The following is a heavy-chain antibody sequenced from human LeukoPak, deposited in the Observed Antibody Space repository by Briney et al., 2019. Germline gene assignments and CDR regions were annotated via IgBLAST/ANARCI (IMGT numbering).Heavy chain of an antibody. CDR3: ARHKIAEYYFDY. CDR1: GGSISSSSYY. CDR2: IYYSGST. J-gene: IGHJ4*02. V-gene: IGHV4-39*01. D-gene: IGHD6-13*01. Sequence: SETLSLTCTVSGGSISSSSYYWGWIRQPPGKGPEWIGSIYYSGSTYYNPSLKSRVTISVDTSKNQFSLKLSSVTAADTAVYYCARHKIAEYYFDYWGQGTLVTVSS.